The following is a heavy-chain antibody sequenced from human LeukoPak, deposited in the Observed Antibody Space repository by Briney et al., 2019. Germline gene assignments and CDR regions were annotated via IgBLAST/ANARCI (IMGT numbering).Heavy chain of an antibody. D-gene: IGHD3-22*01. J-gene: IGHJ3*02. CDR2: ISAYNGNT. V-gene: IGHV1-18*01. CDR3: ARVYYDSSGPGEDAFDI. Sequence: ASVKVSCKASGYTFTSYGISWVRQAPGQGLEWMEWISAYNGNTNYAQKLQGRVTMTTDTSTSTAYMELRSLRSDDTAVYYCARVYYDSSGPGEDAFDIWGQGTMVTVSS. CDR1: GYTFTSYG.